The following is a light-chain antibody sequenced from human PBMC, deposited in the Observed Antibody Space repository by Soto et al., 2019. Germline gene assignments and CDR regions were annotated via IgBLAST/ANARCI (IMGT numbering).Light chain of an antibody. CDR1: QSVSSY. Sequence: EIVLTQSPATLSLSPGDRATLSCRASQSVSSYLAWYQQKPGQAPRLLIYDASNRATGIPARFSGSGSGTDFTLTISSLEPEDFAVYYCHQRSDWRTFGQGTKLEIK. V-gene: IGKV3-11*01. CDR3: HQRSDWRT. J-gene: IGKJ2*01. CDR2: DAS.